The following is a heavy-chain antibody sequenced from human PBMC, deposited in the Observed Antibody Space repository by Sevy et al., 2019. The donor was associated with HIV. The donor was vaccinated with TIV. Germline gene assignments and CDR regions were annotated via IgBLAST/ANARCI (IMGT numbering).Heavy chain of an antibody. V-gene: IGHV3-30-3*01. Sequence: GGSLRLSCAASGFAFSSYAMHWVRQAPGKGLEWVAVISYDGSNKYYEDSVKGRFSISRDNSKSTLYLEMNSLRAQDTAVYYCARERGYCSGGSCYSYAFDIWGQGTMFTVSS. CDR2: ISYDGSNK. J-gene: IGHJ3*02. CDR1: GFAFSSYA. CDR3: ARERGYCSGGSCYSYAFDI. D-gene: IGHD2-15*01.